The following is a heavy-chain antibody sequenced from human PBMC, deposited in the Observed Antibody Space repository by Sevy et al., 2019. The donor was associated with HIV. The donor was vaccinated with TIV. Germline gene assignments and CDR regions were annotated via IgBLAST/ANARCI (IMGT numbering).Heavy chain of an antibody. CDR3: ARDPTQRGAYYDFWSGYFAY. CDR2: ISYDGSNK. Sequence: GGSLRLSCAASGFTFSSSAMHWVRQAPGKGLEWVAVISYDGSNKYYADSVKGRFTISRDDSKNTLYLRMNSLRTEDTAMYYCARDPTQRGAYYDFWSGYFAYWGQGTLVTVSS. CDR1: GFTFSSSA. J-gene: IGHJ4*02. D-gene: IGHD3-3*01. V-gene: IGHV3-30-3*01.